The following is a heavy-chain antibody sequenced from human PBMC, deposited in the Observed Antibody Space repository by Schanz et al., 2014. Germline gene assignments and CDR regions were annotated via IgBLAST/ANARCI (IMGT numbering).Heavy chain of an antibody. CDR2: IIPVLNIA. D-gene: IGHD3-22*01. Sequence: QVQLVQSGAEVKKPGSSVKVSCKLSGGTFSSYTISWMRQAPGQGLEWMGKIIPVLNIATYAQRFQGRVSITADTSTDTAYMELSSLRSEDTAVYYCAREVGLYDRGWFDPWGQGTLVTVSS. CDR1: GGTFSSYT. J-gene: IGHJ5*02. CDR3: AREVGLYDRGWFDP. V-gene: IGHV1-69*08.